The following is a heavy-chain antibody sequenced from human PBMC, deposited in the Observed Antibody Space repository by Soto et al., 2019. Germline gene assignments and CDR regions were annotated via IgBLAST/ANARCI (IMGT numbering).Heavy chain of an antibody. J-gene: IGHJ3*01. CDR2: INPTRGT. CDR3: SRGSLGGYYCAFDV. CDR1: SGSFTGHF. Sequence: VKLQQWGAGRLRPSETLSLTCAVSSGSFTGHFWNWLRQPPWKGLEWIGEINPTRGTNYNPSLKSRVAIFIETSTNQFSLTLTSVTAADTAIYYCSRGSLGGYYCAFDVWGQGTMVTVSS. V-gene: IGHV4-34*01. D-gene: IGHD5-12*01.